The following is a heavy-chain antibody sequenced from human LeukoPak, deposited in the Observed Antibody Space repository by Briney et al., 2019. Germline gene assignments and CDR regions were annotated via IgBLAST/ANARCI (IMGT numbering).Heavy chain of an antibody. CDR1: GGSISSYY. D-gene: IGHD3-9*01. J-gene: IGHJ5*02. V-gene: IGHV4-59*08. CDR3: ARAYYDILTGCQLFDP. CDR2: IYYSGST. Sequence: PSETLSLTCTVSGGSISSYYWSWIRQPPGKGLEWIGYIYYSGSTNYNPSLKSRVTISVDTSKNQFSLKLSSVTAADTAVYYCARAYYDILTGCQLFDPWGQGTLVTVSS.